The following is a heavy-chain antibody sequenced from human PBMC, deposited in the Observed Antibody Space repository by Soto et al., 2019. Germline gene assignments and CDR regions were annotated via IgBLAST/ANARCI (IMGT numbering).Heavy chain of an antibody. CDR2: INPGAGDT. J-gene: IGHJ4*02. Sequence: HPGGSVRLSSAASGFSFSNYAMSWGRQAPGKGLDWVSAINPGAGDTFYADSVKGRFTISRDNSQNTLYLQMSSLRAEDTAIYYCAKTHFDILDYWGQGT. V-gene: IGHV3-23*01. CDR1: GFSFSNYA. D-gene: IGHD3-9*01. CDR3: AKTHFDILDY.